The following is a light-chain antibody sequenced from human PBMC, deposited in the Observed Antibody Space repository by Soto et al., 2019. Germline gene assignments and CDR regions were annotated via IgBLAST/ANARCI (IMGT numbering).Light chain of an antibody. CDR1: QSVSSN. J-gene: IGKJ1*01. CDR3: QQYNNWTPAT. V-gene: IGKV3-15*01. CDR2: GAS. Sequence: EIVMTQSPATLSVSPGERATLSCRASQSVSSNLAWYQQKPGQAPRLLIYGASTRATGIPARFSGSGSGTEFTLTISSLQSEDFAVSYCQQYNNWTPATFGQGTKVEIK.